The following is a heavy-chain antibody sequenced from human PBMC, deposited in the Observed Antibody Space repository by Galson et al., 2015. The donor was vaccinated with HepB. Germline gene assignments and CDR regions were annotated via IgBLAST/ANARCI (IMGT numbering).Heavy chain of an antibody. CDR2: TYYKSIWYS. CDR1: GDSVSSNSAA. D-gene: IGHD4-11*01. V-gene: IGHV6-1*01. J-gene: IGHJ5*02. Sequence: CAISGDSVSSNSAAWNWIRQSPSRGLEWLGRTYYKSIWYSDYAVSVKSRITVNPDTSKNHVSLQLNSVTPEDTAVYYCARENDHRDYPLWFDPWGQGTLVTVSS. CDR3: ARENDHRDYPLWFDP.